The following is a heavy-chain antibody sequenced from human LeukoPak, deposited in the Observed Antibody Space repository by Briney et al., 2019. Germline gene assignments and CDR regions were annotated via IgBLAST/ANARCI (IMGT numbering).Heavy chain of an antibody. CDR2: IKRKTDGETT. CDR1: GFTFSSYW. D-gene: IGHD3-22*01. Sequence: PGGSLRLSCAASGFTFSSYWMSWVRQAPGKGLEWVGRIKRKTDGETTDYAAPVKGRFTISRDDSKNTLYLQMNSLKTEDTAVFYCNAYDSSGARGGAGFDYWGQGTLVTVSS. J-gene: IGHJ4*02. V-gene: IGHV3-15*01. CDR3: NAYDSSGARGGAGFDY.